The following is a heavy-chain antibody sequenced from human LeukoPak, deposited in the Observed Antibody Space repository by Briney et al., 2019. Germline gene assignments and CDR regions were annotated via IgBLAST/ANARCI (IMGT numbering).Heavy chain of an antibody. Sequence: ASVKVSCKASGYAFTGYFMQWVRQAPGQGLEWMGRINPKSGGTSYAQKFQGRVTMTRDTSISTAYMELSGLRSDDAAVYYCARGSDDGENWFDPWGQGTLVTVSS. CDR3: ARGSDDGENWFDP. D-gene: IGHD3-10*01. J-gene: IGHJ5*02. V-gene: IGHV1-2*06. CDR2: INPKSGGT. CDR1: GYAFTGYF.